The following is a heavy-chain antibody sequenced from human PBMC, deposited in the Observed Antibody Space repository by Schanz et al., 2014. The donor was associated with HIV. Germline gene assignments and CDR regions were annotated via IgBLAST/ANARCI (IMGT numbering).Heavy chain of an antibody. CDR2: IIPIFDTT. V-gene: IGHV1-69*06. CDR1: GGTFSTYA. J-gene: IGHJ4*02. CDR3: ARTYTGDWSTGAD. Sequence: QVHLVQSGAEVKKPGSSVKVSCKPSGGTFSTYAVSWVRQAPGQGLEWMGGIIPIFDTTNYAQKFQGRVTITADKSTSTVYMDLSSLRSEDTAVYYCARTYTGDWSTGADWGQGTLVTVSS. D-gene: IGHD2-21*02.